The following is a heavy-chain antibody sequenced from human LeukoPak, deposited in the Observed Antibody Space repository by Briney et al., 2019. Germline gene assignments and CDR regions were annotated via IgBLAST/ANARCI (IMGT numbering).Heavy chain of an antibody. CDR3: ARNSVDY. Sequence: GGSLRLSCAASGLIFSDYWMSWVRQAPGKELEWVAHIKQDGSEKYYVDSVKGRFTISRDNAKNSLYLQMNSLRAEDTAVYYCARNSVDYWGQGTLVTVSS. CDR1: GLIFSDYW. V-gene: IGHV3-7*01. D-gene: IGHD2/OR15-2a*01. CDR2: IKQDGSEK. J-gene: IGHJ4*02.